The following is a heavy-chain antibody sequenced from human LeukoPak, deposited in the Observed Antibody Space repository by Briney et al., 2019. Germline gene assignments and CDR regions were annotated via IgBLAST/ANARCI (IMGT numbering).Heavy chain of an antibody. V-gene: IGHV1-69*05. CDR1: GGTFSSYA. CDR2: IIPIVGTA. D-gene: IGHD6-19*01. CDR3: ARDYSSGWYIAFDI. J-gene: IGHJ3*02. Sequence: ASVKVSCKASGGTFSSYAISWVRQAPGQGLEWVGGIIPIVGTANYAQKFQSRVTITTDESTSTAYMELSSLRSEDTAVYYCARDYSSGWYIAFDIWGQGTMVTVSS.